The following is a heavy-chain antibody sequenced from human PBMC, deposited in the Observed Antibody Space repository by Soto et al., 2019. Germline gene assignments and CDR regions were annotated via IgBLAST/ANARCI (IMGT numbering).Heavy chain of an antibody. D-gene: IGHD3-3*01. Sequence: SETLSLTCTVSGGSISSGDYYWSWIRQPPGEGLEWIGYIYYSGSTYYNPSLKSRVTTSVDTSKNQFSLKLSSVTAADTAVYYCARELRFLEWPNLDYWGQGTLVTVSS. V-gene: IGHV4-30-4*01. CDR2: IYYSGST. CDR3: ARELRFLEWPNLDY. J-gene: IGHJ4*02. CDR1: GGSISSGDYY.